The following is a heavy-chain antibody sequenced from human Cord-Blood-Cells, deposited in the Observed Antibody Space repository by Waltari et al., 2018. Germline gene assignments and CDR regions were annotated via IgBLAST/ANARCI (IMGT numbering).Heavy chain of an antibody. CDR3: ARQPESSSWYGNDAFDI. CDR2: IYYSVST. CDR1: GVSISSSSYY. Sequence: QLQLQESGPGLVKPSETLSLTCTVSGVSISSSSYYSGWIRQPPGKGLEWIGSIYYSVSTHYSPALKIRGTISVDTAKNQFSLKLSSVTAADTAVYYCARQPESSSWYGNDAFDIWGQGTMVTVSS. V-gene: IGHV4-39*01. D-gene: IGHD6-13*01. J-gene: IGHJ3*02.